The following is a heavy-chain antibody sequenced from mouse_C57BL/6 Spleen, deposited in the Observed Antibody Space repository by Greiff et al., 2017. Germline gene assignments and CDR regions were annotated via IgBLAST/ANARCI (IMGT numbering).Heavy chain of an antibody. J-gene: IGHJ3*01. CDR1: GYTFTSYW. D-gene: IGHD2-3*01. CDR2: IHPNSGST. Sequence: VQLQQSGAELVKPGASVKLSCKASGYTFTSYWLHWVKQRPGQGLERIGMIHPNSGSTNYNEKFKSKATLTVDKSSSTAYMQLSSLTSEDSAVYYCAGGYYGFAYWGQGTLVTVSA. V-gene: IGHV1-64*01. CDR3: AGGYYGFAY.